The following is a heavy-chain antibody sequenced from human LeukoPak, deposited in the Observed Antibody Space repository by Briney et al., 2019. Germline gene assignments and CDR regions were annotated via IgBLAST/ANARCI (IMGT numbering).Heavy chain of an antibody. Sequence: SVKASCKASGGTFSSYAISWVRQAPGQGLEWMGRIIPIFGTANYAQKFQGRVTITTDESTSTAYMELSSLRSEDTAVYYCARDPQPTLSYGYWGQGTLVTVSS. CDR2: IIPIFGTA. D-gene: IGHD2/OR15-2a*01. CDR3: ARDPQPTLSYGY. CDR1: GGTFSSYA. J-gene: IGHJ4*02. V-gene: IGHV1-69*05.